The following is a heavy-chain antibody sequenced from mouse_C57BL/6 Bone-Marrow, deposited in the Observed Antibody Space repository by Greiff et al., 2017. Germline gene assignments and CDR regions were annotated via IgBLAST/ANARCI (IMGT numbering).Heavy chain of an antibody. CDR3: AREITTAPYYAMDY. Sequence: VHVKQSGPVLVKPGASVKMSCKASGYTFNDYYMNWVKQSHGKSLEWIGVINPYNGGTSYNQKFKGKATLTVEKSSSTAYMELNSLTSEDSAVYYCAREITTAPYYAMDYWGQGTSVTVSS. D-gene: IGHD1-2*01. CDR1: GYTFNDYY. V-gene: IGHV1-19*01. CDR2: INPYNGGT. J-gene: IGHJ4*01.